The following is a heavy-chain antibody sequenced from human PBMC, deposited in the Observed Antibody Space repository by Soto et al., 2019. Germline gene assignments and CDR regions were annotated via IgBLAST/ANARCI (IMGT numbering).Heavy chain of an antibody. V-gene: IGHV3-49*03. D-gene: IGHD3-9*01. Sequence: GGSLRLSCPASGFTYGDYAMSWFRQAPGTGPEWVGFIRSKGYGGTTEYAASVKGRFTISRDDSKSIAYLQMNSLKTEDTAVYYCTSWDYDILTGYYTGDAFDIWGQGTMVTVSS. CDR3: TSWDYDILTGYYTGDAFDI. J-gene: IGHJ3*02. CDR2: IRSKGYGGTT. CDR1: GFTYGDYA.